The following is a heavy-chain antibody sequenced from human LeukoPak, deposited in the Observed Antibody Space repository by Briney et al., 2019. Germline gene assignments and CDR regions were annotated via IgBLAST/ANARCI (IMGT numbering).Heavy chain of an antibody. Sequence: GGSLRLSCAASGFTFSSDGMHWVRQAPGKGLEWVAVISYDGSNKYYADSVKGRFTISRDNSKNTLYLQMNSLRAEDTAVYYCAKESDSTVTRELFEYWGQGTLVTASS. CDR1: GFTFSSDG. J-gene: IGHJ4*02. V-gene: IGHV3-30*18. CDR3: AKESDSTVTRELFEY. CDR2: ISYDGSNK. D-gene: IGHD4-17*01.